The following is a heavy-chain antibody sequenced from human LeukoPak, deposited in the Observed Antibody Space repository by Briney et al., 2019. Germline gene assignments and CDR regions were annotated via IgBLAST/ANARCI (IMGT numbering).Heavy chain of an antibody. J-gene: IGHJ4*02. CDR3: AKDRPLNWGYYFDY. CDR2: ISASGGST. CDR1: GFTFSSYW. Sequence: PGGSLRLSCAASGFTFSSYWMHWVRQAPGKGLEWVSGISASGGSTYYADSVKGRFTISRGSSKNTLYLQMNSLRAEDTAVYSCAKDRPLNWGYYFDYWGQGTLVTVSS. V-gene: IGHV3-23*01. D-gene: IGHD7-27*01.